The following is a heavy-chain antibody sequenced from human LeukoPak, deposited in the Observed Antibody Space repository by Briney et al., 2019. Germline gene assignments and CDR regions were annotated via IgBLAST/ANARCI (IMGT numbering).Heavy chain of an antibody. CDR2: IKQDGSEK. D-gene: IGHD1-26*01. CDR1: GFTFSSYW. CDR3: ARASGELLPEDYWFDY. Sequence: TGGSLRLSCAASGFTFSSYWMSWVRQAPGKGLEWVANIKQDGSEKYYVDSVKGRFTISRGNAKNSLYLQMNSLRAEDTAVYYCARASGELLPEDYWFDYWGQGTLVTVSS. V-gene: IGHV3-7*01. J-gene: IGHJ4*02.